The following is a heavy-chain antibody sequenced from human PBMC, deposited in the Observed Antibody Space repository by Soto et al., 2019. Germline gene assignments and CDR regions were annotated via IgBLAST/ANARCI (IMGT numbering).Heavy chain of an antibody. CDR2: ISYDGSNK. D-gene: IGHD3-9*01. Sequence: PGGSLRLSCAASGFTFSSYAMHWVRQAPGKGLEWVAVISYDGSNKYYADSVKGRFTISRDNSKNTLYLQMNSLRAEDTAVYYCARDYDSLTGYPKGYFDYWGQGTLVTSPQ. J-gene: IGHJ4*02. CDR1: GFTFSSYA. CDR3: ARDYDSLTGYPKGYFDY. V-gene: IGHV3-30-3*01.